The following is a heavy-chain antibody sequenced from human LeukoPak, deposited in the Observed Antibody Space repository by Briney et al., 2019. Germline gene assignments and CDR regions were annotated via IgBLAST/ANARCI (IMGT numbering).Heavy chain of an antibody. D-gene: IGHD3-3*01. Sequence: SETLSLTCAVYGGSFSGYYWSWIRQPPGKGLEWIGEINHSGSTNYNPSLKSRVTISVDTSKNQFPLKLSSVTAADTAVYYCARVRYYGYYFDYWGQGTLVTVSS. V-gene: IGHV4-34*01. CDR3: ARVRYYGYYFDY. CDR1: GGSFSGYY. CDR2: INHSGST. J-gene: IGHJ4*02.